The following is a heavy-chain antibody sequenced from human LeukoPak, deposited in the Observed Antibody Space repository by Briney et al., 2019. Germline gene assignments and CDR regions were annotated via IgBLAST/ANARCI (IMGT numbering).Heavy chain of an antibody. CDR1: GYTFTSYY. V-gene: IGHV1-46*01. D-gene: IGHD2-2*01. J-gene: IGHJ3*02. Sequence: GASVKVSCKASGYTFTSYYMHWVRQAPGQGLEWMGIINPSGGSTSYAQKFQGRVTMTRDTSTSTVYMELSSLRSEDTAVYYCARDVHETRYCSSTSCPMPAFDIWGQGTMVTVSS. CDR2: INPSGGST. CDR3: ARDVHETRYCSSTSCPMPAFDI.